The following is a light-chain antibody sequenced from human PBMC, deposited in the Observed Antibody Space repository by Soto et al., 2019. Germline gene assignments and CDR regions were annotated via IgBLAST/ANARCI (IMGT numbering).Light chain of an antibody. CDR2: AAS. CDR3: QQSSSTPIT. J-gene: IGKJ4*01. V-gene: IGKV1-39*01. Sequence: DLQMTQSPSSLSASVGDRVTITCRASQSITNFLNWFQQKPGKAPKLLIYAASSLQSGVPGRFSGSGSGTDFTLTISSLQPEDFATYYCQQSSSTPITFGGGTKVEIK. CDR1: QSITNF.